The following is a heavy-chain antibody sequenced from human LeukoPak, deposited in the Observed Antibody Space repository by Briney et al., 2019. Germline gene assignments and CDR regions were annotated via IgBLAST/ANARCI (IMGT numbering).Heavy chain of an antibody. D-gene: IGHD1-26*01. CDR3: AKVLSGSQDY. CDR1: GFTSSSYA. J-gene: IGHJ4*02. V-gene: IGHV3-30-3*01. CDR2: ISYDGSNK. Sequence: PGGSLRLSCAASGFTSSSYAMHWVRQAPGKGLEWVAVISYDGSNKYYADSVKGRFTISRDNSKNTLYLQMNSLRAEDTAVYYCAKVLSGSQDYWGQGTLVTVFS.